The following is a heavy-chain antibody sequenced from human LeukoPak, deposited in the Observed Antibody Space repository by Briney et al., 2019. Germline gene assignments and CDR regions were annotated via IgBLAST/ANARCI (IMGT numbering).Heavy chain of an antibody. CDR1: GGSISSSSYY. V-gene: IGHV4-39*02. J-gene: IGHJ3*02. CDR2: IYYSGST. D-gene: IGHD6-13*01. Sequence: SETLSLTCTVSGGSISSSSYYWGWIRQPPGKGLEWIGSIYYSGSTYYNPSLKSRVTISVDTSKNQFSLKLSSVTAADTAVYYCAREGGIALAFDIWGQGTMVTVSS. CDR3: AREGGIALAFDI.